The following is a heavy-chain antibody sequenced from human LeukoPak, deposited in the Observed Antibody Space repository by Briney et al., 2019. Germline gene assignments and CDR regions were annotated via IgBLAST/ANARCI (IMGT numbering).Heavy chain of an antibody. D-gene: IGHD6-19*01. CDR1: GGSFSGYY. J-gene: IGHJ4*02. Sequence: SETLSLTCAVYGGSFSGYYWSWIRQPPGKGLEWIGEINHSGSTNYNPSLRSRVTVSVHTSKNQLSLKLGSVTAADTAVYYCARQWLVSPLFDYWGQGTLVTVSS. CDR3: ARQWLVSPLFDY. CDR2: INHSGST. V-gene: IGHV4-34*01.